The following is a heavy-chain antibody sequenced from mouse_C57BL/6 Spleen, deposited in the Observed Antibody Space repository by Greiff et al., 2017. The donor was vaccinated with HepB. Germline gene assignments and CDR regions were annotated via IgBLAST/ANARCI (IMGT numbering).Heavy chain of an antibody. CDR2: ISGGGGNT. Sequence: EVHLVESGGGLVKPGGSLKLSCAASGFTFSSYTMSWVRQTPEKRLEWVATISGGGGNTYYPDSVKGRFTISRDNAKNTLYLQMSSLRSEDTALYYCARRGLRGYYYAMDYWGQGTSVTVSS. V-gene: IGHV5-9*01. J-gene: IGHJ4*01. CDR3: ARRGLRGYYYAMDY. D-gene: IGHD2-4*01. CDR1: GFTFSSYT.